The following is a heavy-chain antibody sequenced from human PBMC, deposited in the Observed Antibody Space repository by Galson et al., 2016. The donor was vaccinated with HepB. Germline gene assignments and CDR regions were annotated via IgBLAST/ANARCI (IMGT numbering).Heavy chain of an antibody. CDR3: AKDSDILTGHRAYYFDS. D-gene: IGHD3-9*01. J-gene: IGHJ4*02. V-gene: IGHV3-23*01. Sequence: SLRLSCAASGITFASSPMTWIRQAPGKGLEWVSTISSNGGRAYYTDSVKGRFTISRDNFKNTVYLHMDSLSGEDTATYFCAKDSDILTGHRAYYFDSWGQGTLVTVSS. CDR1: GITFASSP. CDR2: ISSNGGRA.